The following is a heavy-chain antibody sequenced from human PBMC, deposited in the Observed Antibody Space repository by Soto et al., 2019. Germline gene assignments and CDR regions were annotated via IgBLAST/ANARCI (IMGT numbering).Heavy chain of an antibody. CDR2: INPNSGGT. V-gene: IGHV1-2*04. Sequence: ASVKVSCKASGYTFTGYYMHWVRQAPGQGLEWMGWINPNSGGTNYAQKFQGWVTMTRDTSISTAYMELSRLRSDDTAVYYCARGRITTFGAAPGGFDPWGQGTMVTVSS. CDR1: GYTFTGYY. CDR3: ARGRITTFGAAPGGFDP. J-gene: IGHJ5*02. D-gene: IGHD3-3*01.